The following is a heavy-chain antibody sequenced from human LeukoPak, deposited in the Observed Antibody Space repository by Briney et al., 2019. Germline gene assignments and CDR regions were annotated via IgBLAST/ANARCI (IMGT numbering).Heavy chain of an antibody. CDR2: IYYSGST. J-gene: IGHJ3*02. D-gene: IGHD3-3*01. CDR3: ARERDYDFWSGGESPAFDI. Sequence: PSETLSLTXTASGGSISSYYWSWIRQAPGKGLEWIGYIYYSGSTNYNPSLKSRVTISVDTSKNQFSLKLSSVTAADTAVYYCARERDYDFWSGGESPAFDIWGQGTMVTVSS. V-gene: IGHV4-59*12. CDR1: GGSISSYY.